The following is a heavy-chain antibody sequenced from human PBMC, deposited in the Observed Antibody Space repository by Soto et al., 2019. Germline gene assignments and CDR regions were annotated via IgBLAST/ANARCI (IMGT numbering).Heavy chain of an antibody. CDR3: ARDGLTLKYSFDI. CDR1: GYTFSDFF. CDR2: INPNAGDT. J-gene: IGHJ3*02. Sequence: ASVKVSCKASGYTFSDFFIHWVRQAPGQGLEWMGWINPNAGDTKFAQRFQGRVTMAGDTSISTAYMDLSRLTSDDTAVYYGARDGLTLKYSFDIWGQGTMVTVSS. D-gene: IGHD3-9*01. V-gene: IGHV1-2*02.